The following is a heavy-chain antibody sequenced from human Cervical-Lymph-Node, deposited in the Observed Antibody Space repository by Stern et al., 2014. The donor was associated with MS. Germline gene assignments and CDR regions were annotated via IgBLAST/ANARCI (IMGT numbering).Heavy chain of an antibody. CDR2: IYPGDSDT. Sequence: EVKLVESGAEVKKPGVSLKISCKGSGYRFTANWIAWVRQMPGKGLEWREIIYPGDSDTRYSPSFQGQVTISADKSISTAYLQWSSLKASDSAMYYCARDYGDYAFDYWGQGTLVTVSS. CDR1: GYRFTANW. V-gene: IGHV5-51*01. CDR3: ARDYGDYAFDY. D-gene: IGHD4-17*01. J-gene: IGHJ4*02.